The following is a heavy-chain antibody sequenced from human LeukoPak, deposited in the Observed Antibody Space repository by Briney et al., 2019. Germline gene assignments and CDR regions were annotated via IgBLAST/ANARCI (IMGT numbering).Heavy chain of an antibody. V-gene: IGHV1-69*04. Sequence: GASVKVSCKASGGTFSSYAISWVRQAPGQGLEWMGRIIPILGIANYAQKFQGRVTITADKSTSTAYMELSSLRFEDTAVYYCARGPPIAVTPYYYYGMDVWGEGTTVTVSS. CDR2: IIPILGIA. CDR1: GGTFSSYA. J-gene: IGHJ6*04. CDR3: ARGPPIAVTPYYYYGMDV. D-gene: IGHD5-18*01.